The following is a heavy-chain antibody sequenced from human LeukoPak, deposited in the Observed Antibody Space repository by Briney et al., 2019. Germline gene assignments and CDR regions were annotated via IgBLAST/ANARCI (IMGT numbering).Heavy chain of an antibody. D-gene: IGHD4-23*01. Sequence: SETVSLTCTVSGGSISSYYWSWIRQPPGKGLEWIGYIYYSGSTNYNPSLKSRVTISVDTSKNQFSLKLSSVTAADTAVYYCARSDYGGNPGYYYMDVWGKGTTVTVSS. CDR3: ARSDYGGNPGYYYMDV. CDR2: IYYSGST. V-gene: IGHV4-59*01. J-gene: IGHJ6*03. CDR1: GGSISSYY.